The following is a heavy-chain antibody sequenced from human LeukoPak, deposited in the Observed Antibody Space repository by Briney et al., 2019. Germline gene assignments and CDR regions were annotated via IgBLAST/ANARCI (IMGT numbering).Heavy chain of an antibody. V-gene: IGHV4-39*07. CDR1: GVSFSSVTDY. Sequence: SETLSLTCTVSGVSFSSVTDYWAWIRQPPGKGLEWIASGDYSGGTYYNPSLESRVAISADMSKNQFSLKLTSVTGADTAVYYCAGERGEEYSSGWYKRNYFDNWGQGIRVTVSS. J-gene: IGHJ4*02. CDR3: AGERGEEYSSGWYKRNYFDN. CDR2: GDYSGGT. D-gene: IGHD6-19*01.